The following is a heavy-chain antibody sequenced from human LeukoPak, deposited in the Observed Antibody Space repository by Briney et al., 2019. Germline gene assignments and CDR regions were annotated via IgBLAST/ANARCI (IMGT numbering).Heavy chain of an antibody. CDR1: GFTLSDYY. D-gene: IGHD2-15*01. Sequence: GGSLRLSCAASGFTLSDYYMSWIRQAPGKGLELVSYISSSGSTIYYADSVKGRFTISRDNAKNSLYLQMNSLRAEDTAVYYCARGRCSGGSCYLDYWGQGTLVTVSS. CDR3: ARGRCSGGSCYLDY. CDR2: ISSSGSTI. J-gene: IGHJ4*02. V-gene: IGHV3-11*01.